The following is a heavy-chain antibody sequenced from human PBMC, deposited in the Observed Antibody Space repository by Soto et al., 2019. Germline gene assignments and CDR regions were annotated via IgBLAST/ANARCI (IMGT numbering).Heavy chain of an antibody. V-gene: IGHV1-69*13. CDR2: ITPIFNTV. D-gene: IGHD3-22*01. J-gene: IGHJ5*02. CDR3: ATYFDSNGYYYNGFDP. CDR1: GGTFNSKA. Sequence: ASVKVSCKASGGTFNSKAITWVRQSAGQGLEWVGGITPIFNTVTYAQRFQGRVTITADDSTGIAYMELNSLTSDDTAVYYCATYFDSNGYYYNGFDPWGQGTPVNVSS.